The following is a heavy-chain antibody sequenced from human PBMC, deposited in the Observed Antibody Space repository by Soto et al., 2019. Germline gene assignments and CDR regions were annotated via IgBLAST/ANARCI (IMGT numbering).Heavy chain of an antibody. CDR1: GFSLTTSGVG. Sequence: QITLNESGPTVVRPTETLTLTCRFSGFSLTTSGVGVGWIRQSPGKAPEWLALIYWDDDKRYSASLKIRLTITKDTSKTHVVLTVSDLDPTDTATYYCAHRVLRTVFGLVTTTAIYFDFWGQGTPVAVSS. CDR2: IYWDDDK. CDR3: AHRVLRTVFGLVTTTAIYFDF. D-gene: IGHD3-3*01. V-gene: IGHV2-5*02. J-gene: IGHJ4*02.